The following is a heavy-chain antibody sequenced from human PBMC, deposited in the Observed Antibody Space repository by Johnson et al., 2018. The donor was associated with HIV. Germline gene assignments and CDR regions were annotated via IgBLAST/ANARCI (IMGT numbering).Heavy chain of an antibody. CDR2: IRYDGSNK. CDR1: GFTFSSYG. Sequence: QEQLVESGGGVVQPGGSLRLSCAASGFTFSSYGMHWVRQAPGKGLEWVAFIRYDGSNKYYADSVKGRFTISRDNSKNTLYLQMNSLRTEETAMYYCARERGYFGNPAFDIWGQGTMVTVSS. V-gene: IGHV3-30*02. D-gene: IGHD4-23*01. CDR3: ARERGYFGNPAFDI. J-gene: IGHJ3*02.